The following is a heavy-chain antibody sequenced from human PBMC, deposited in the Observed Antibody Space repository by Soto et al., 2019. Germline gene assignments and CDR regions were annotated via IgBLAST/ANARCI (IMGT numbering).Heavy chain of an antibody. V-gene: IGHV1-69*12. CDR1: GATLNTFINYG. CDR2: IIPVFGTA. D-gene: IGHD3-9*01. J-gene: IGHJ3*02. CDR3: ARGAATTIFVVLYDAFEI. Sequence: QVQLVQSGAEVKKPGSSVKVSCKASGATLNTFINYGITWVRQAPGQGLEWIGGIIPVFGTANYAQKVQGRVTISADESTRTAYMDLRSLRSADTAVYYSARGAATTIFVVLYDAFEIWGQGTMVNVSS.